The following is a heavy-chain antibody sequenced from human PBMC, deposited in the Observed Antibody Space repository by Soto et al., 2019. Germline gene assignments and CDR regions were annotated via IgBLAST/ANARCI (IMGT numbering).Heavy chain of an antibody. Sequence: VQLVESGGGFVQPGGSLRLSCVASGFTFSSYEMNWVRQAPGKGLQWIGNVYYIRNTYYNPSLQSRVAISVDTSKRQFSLRLSSVTAADTAVYYCVGLDTYQRDWEGYYSYDLDVWGPGTTVTVSS. CDR2: VYYIRNT. CDR3: VGLDTYQRDWEGYYSYDLDV. J-gene: IGHJ6*02. D-gene: IGHD1-26*01. V-gene: IGHV4-59*04. CDR1: GFTFSSYE.